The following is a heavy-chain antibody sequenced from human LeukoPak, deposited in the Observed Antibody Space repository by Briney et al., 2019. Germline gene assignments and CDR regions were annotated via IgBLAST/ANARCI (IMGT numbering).Heavy chain of an antibody. CDR3: AREIAAAENYYYYYYMDV. J-gene: IGHJ6*03. CDR2: IKQDGSEK. D-gene: IGHD6-13*01. CDR1: GFTFSSYW. Sequence: GGSLRLSCAASGFTFSSYWMSWVRQAPGKGLEWVANIKQDGSEKYYVDSVKGRFTISRDNAKNSLYLQMNSLRAEDTAVYYCAREIAAAENYYYYYYMDVWGKGTTVTVSS. V-gene: IGHV3-7*01.